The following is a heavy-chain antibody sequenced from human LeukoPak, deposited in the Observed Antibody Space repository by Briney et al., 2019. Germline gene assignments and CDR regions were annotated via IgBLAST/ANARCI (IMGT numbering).Heavy chain of an antibody. J-gene: IGHJ4*02. Sequence: PSQTLSLTCTVSGGSISSGGYYWSWIRQHPGKGLEWFGYIYYSGSTYYHPSLKSRVTLSVDTSKNQFSLKLSSVTAADTAVYYCARNRYDILTGYPEATDYWGQGTLVTVSS. CDR3: ARNRYDILTGYPEATDY. V-gene: IGHV4-31*03. D-gene: IGHD3-9*01. CDR2: IYYSGST. CDR1: GGSISSGGYY.